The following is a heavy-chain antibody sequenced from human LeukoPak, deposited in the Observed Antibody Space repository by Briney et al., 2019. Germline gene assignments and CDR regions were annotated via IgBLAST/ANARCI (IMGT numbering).Heavy chain of an antibody. CDR1: GYTFSGFY. J-gene: IGHJ4*02. CDR2: IIPIFGTA. V-gene: IGHV1-69*13. CDR3: ARDINRYSSGWYVSYY. D-gene: IGHD6-19*01. Sequence: SMKVSCTASGYTFSGFYIHWVRQAPGQGLEWMGGIIPIFGTANYAQKFQGRVTITADESTSTAYMELSSLRSEDTAVYYCARDINRYSSGWYVSYYWGQGTLVTVSS.